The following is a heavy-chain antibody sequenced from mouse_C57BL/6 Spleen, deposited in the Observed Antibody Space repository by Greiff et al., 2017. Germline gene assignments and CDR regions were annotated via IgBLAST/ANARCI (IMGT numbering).Heavy chain of an antibody. CDR1: GYTFTSYD. D-gene: IGHD1-1*01. V-gene: IGHV1-85*01. J-gene: IGHJ4*01. CDR3: ARCPYYYGSSYPYAMDY. CDR2: IYPRAGST. Sequence: QVQLKESGPELVKPGASVKLSCKASGYTFTSYDINWVKQRPGQGLEWIGWIYPRAGSTKYNEKFKGKATLTVDTSSSTAYMELHSLTSEDSAVYFCARCPYYYGSSYPYAMDYWGQGTSVTVSS.